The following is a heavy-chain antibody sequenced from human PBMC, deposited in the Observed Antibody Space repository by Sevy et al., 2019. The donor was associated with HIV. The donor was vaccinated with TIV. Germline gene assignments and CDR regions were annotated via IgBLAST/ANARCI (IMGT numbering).Heavy chain of an antibody. Sequence: ASVKVSCKASGGTFSSYAISWVRQAPGQGLEWMGGIIPIFGTANYEQKFQGRVTITADESTSTAYMELSSLRSEDTAVYYCARVSSGWLYFDYWGQGTLVTVSS. CDR2: IIPIFGTA. CDR3: ARVSSGWLYFDY. J-gene: IGHJ4*02. D-gene: IGHD6-19*01. CDR1: GGTFSSYA. V-gene: IGHV1-69*13.